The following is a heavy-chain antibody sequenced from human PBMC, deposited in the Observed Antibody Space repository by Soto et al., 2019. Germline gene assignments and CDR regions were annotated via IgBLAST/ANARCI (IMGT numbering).Heavy chain of an antibody. CDR1: GFTFSLYA. CDR3: ASFELRFLDWGKYVDL. V-gene: IGHV3-30-3*01. D-gene: IGHD3-3*01. CDR2: ISYDGSNK. J-gene: IGHJ2*01. Sequence: VQLVESGGGVVQPGKSLKVSCEVSGFTFSLYALHWVRQAPGKGLEGVAVISYDGSNKLYAESVKGRFTISRDNSKNTLYLHMNSLGPEDTGVYYCASFELRFLDWGKYVDLWGRCTLVTVS.